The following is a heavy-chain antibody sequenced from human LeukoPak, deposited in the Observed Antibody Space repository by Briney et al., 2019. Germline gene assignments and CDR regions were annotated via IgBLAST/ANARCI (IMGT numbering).Heavy chain of an antibody. CDR3: ARDGQNGSPYAADV. J-gene: IGHJ6*02. CDR2: IWYDGSNE. CDR1: GFTFRSHG. Sequence: GGSLRLSCAASGFTFRSHGMHWVRQAPGKGLEWVAGIWYDGSNEDYADSVKGRFTISRDNSKNTLYLQMNSLRVEDTAVYYCARDGQNGSPYAADVWGQGTTVTVSS. V-gene: IGHV3-33*01. D-gene: IGHD3-10*01.